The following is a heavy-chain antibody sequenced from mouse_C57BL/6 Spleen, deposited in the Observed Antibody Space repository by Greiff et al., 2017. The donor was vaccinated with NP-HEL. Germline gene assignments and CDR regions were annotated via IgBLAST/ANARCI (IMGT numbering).Heavy chain of an antibody. V-gene: IGHV1-15*01. CDR3: TRGDSNYFNY. CDR2: IDPETGGT. J-gene: IGHJ2*01. Sequence: QVQLQQSGAELVRPGASVTLSCKASGYTFTDYEMHWVKQTPVHGLEWIGAIDPETGGTAYNQKFQGKAILTADQSSSPAYMELRSLTAEDSAVYYCTRGDSNYFNYWGQGTTLTVSS. D-gene: IGHD2-5*01. CDR1: GYTFTDYE.